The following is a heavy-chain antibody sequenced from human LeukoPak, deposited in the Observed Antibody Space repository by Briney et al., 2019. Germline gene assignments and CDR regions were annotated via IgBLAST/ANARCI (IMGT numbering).Heavy chain of an antibody. Sequence: SETLSLTCTVTGRSISSSTYYWGWIRQPPGKGLEWIGRIYYSGSTYYNPSLKSRVTISVDTSKNQFSLKLSSVTAADTGVYYCGALLWFGELLPYYFDYWGQGTLVTVSS. J-gene: IGHJ4*02. V-gene: IGHV4-39*01. CDR2: IYYSGST. CDR3: GALLWFGELLPYYFDY. CDR1: GRSISSSTYY. D-gene: IGHD3-10*01.